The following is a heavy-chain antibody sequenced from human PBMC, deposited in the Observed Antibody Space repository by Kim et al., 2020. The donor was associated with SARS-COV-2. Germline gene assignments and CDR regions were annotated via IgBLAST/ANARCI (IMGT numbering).Heavy chain of an antibody. J-gene: IGHJ4*02. CDR1: GDSIYTNSYF. CDR2: IYYNGRT. D-gene: IGHD3-10*01. Sequence: SETLSLTCNVSGDSIYTNSYFWGWVRQPPGKGLEWIGSIYYNGRTYYNPSLNNRVTISIDTSKNHFSLMLSSVTAADTAVYYCGRNRRSYFGSGSYSPSDFHYWGQGTRVSVSS. V-gene: IGHV4-39*01. CDR3: GRNRRSYFGSGSYSPSDFHY.